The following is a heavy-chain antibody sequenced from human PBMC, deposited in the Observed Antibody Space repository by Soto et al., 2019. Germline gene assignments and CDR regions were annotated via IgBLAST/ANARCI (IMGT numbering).Heavy chain of an antibody. D-gene: IGHD2-21*02. CDR3: ASALGGNSGHDY. V-gene: IGHV3-53*01. Sequence: GGSLRLSCAASGFIVNSKYMSWVRQAPGKGLEWVSVIYSGGKTYYADSVKGRFTISRDNSKNTLYLQMNSLRDEDTAVYYCASALGGNSGHDYWGRGTLVTVSS. J-gene: IGHJ4*02. CDR2: IYSGGKT. CDR1: GFIVNSKY.